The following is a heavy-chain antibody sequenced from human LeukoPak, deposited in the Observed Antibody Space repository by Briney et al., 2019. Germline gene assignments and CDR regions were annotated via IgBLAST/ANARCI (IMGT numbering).Heavy chain of an antibody. CDR1: GYTFTGYY. J-gene: IGHJ5*02. CDR2: INPNSGGT. Sequence: VSSVKVSCKASGYTFTGYYMHWVRQAPGQGLEWMGWINPNSGGTNYAQKFQGRVTMTRDTSISTAYMELSRLRSDDTAVYYCARYYYGILTGYSKWFDPWGQGTLVTVSS. D-gene: IGHD3-9*01. V-gene: IGHV1-2*02. CDR3: ARYYYGILTGYSKWFDP.